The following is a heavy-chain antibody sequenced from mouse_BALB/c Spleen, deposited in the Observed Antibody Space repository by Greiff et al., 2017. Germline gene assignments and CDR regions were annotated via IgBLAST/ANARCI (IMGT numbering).Heavy chain of an antibody. CDR2: IYWDDDK. D-gene: IGHD2-3*01. Sequence: QVTLKVSGPGILQPSQTLSLTCSFSGFSLSTSGMGVSWIRQPSGKGLEWLAHIYWDDDKRYNPSLKSRLTISKDTSRNQVFLKITSVDTADTATYYCARSSYDGYGYAMDYWGQGTSVTVSS. J-gene: IGHJ4*01. CDR3: ARSSYDGYGYAMDY. CDR1: GFSLSTSGMG. V-gene: IGHV8-12*01.